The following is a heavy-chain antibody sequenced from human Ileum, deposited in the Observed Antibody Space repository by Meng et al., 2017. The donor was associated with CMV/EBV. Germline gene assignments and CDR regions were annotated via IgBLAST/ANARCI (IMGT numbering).Heavy chain of an antibody. Sequence: QGQLQGSRPGLDNTPDTLALTCYLSGGPNSNYYWSWIPQPAGKGLEWIAHIYTSGTTNYNPSLKSRVTMSVDTSRNQFSLKLTSVTAADTAVYYCARNYGSGNWNFFHYWGQGTLVTVSS. CDR1: GGPNSNYY. CDR2: IYTSGTT. D-gene: IGHD3-10*01. J-gene: IGHJ4*02. CDR3: ARNYGSGNWNFFHY. V-gene: IGHV4-4*07.